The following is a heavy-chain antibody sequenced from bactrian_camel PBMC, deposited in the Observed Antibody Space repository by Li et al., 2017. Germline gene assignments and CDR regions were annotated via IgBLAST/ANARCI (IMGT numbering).Heavy chain of an antibody. CDR2: IGGDGTT. V-gene: IGHV3S53*01. CDR3: ASRYGSFCFVGSSLYNV. CDR1: GYINGRNC. Sequence: QVQLVESGGGLVQPGGSLRLSCAASGYINGRNCMAWFRRAPGKEREAVASIGGDGTTRYADSVNGRFTISQDNAKKVLYLQMNSLKPEDTAMYYCASRYGSFCFVGSSLYNVWGQGTQVTVS. J-gene: IGHJ4*01. D-gene: IGHD6*01.